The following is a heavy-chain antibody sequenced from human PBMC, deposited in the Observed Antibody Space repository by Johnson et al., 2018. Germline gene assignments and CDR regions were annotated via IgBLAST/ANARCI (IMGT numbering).Heavy chain of an antibody. CDR1: GFTFSNYW. J-gene: IGHJ1*01. D-gene: IGHD3-22*01. Sequence: VQLVQSGGGLVQXGGSXRLXCVASGFTFSNYWMSWVRQAPGKGLEWVANIKQDESEKYYVDSVKGRFTISRDNAKNSLFLQMNSLRAEDRAVYYCASRYYDPSGFFAYFQHWGQGTLVTVSS. V-gene: IGHV3-7*01. CDR2: IKQDESEK. CDR3: ASRYYDPSGFFAYFQH.